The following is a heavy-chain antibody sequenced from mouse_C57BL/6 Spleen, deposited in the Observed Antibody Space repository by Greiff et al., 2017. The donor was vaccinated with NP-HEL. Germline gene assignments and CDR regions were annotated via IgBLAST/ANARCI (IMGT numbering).Heavy chain of an antibody. CDR1: GYTFTSYW. J-gene: IGHJ4*01. D-gene: IGHD2-2*01. CDR2: IDPSDSYT. CDR3: AISNYGYDLDY. Sequence: QVQLKQPGAELVMPGASVKLSCKASGYTFTSYWMHWVKQRPGQGLEWIGEIDPSDSYTNYNQKFKGKSTLTVDKSSSTAYMQLSSLTSEDSAVYYCAISNYGYDLDYWGQGTSVTVSS. V-gene: IGHV1-69*01.